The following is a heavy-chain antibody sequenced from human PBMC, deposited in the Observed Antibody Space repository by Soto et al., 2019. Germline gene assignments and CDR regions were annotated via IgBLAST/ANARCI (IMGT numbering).Heavy chain of an antibody. J-gene: IGHJ4*02. CDR2: IWYDGNNK. D-gene: IGHD2-21*01. V-gene: IGHV3-33*01. CDR3: ARGLHSLFDY. CDR1: GFTFSNYG. Sequence: QVQLVESGGGVVQPGGSLRLSCAASGFTFSNYGMHWVRQAPGKGLEWVAVIWYDGNNKYYADSVKVRFTISSDNSNNTLYVQMPSLRAEDTAVYYCARGLHSLFDYWGQGTLVTVSS.